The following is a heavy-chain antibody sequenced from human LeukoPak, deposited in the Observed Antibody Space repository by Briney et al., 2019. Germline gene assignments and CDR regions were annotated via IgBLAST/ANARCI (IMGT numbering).Heavy chain of an antibody. J-gene: IGHJ4*02. V-gene: IGHV4-34*01. D-gene: IGHD5-18*01. CDR1: GGSFSGYY. Sequence: SDTLSLTCAVYGGSFSGYYWSWIRQPPGKGLEWLGSINYSGTIFYSPSLNSRVTISVDTSGNQFSLKLTSATAADTAVYYCARPPGYRSGWWYFDFWGQGTLVTVSS. CDR2: INYSGTI. CDR3: ARPPGYRSGWWYFDF.